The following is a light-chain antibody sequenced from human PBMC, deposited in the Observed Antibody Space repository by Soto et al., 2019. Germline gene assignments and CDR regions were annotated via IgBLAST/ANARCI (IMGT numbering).Light chain of an antibody. Sequence: QSALTQPASVSGSPGQSITISCTGTSSDVGGYNYVSWYQQHPGKAPKLMIYDVSNRPSGVSNRFSGSKSGNTASLTISGLQAEDEDDYYCSSYTSSSALDFGTGTKLTVL. V-gene: IGLV2-14*01. CDR3: SSYTSSSALD. CDR1: SSDVGGYNY. J-gene: IGLJ1*01. CDR2: DVS.